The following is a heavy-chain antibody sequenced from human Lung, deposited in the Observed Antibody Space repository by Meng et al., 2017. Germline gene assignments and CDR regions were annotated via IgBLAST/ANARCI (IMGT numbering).Heavy chain of an antibody. CDR3: ARALGLTTMMTY. V-gene: IGHV1-69*01. CDR1: GGTSSSSA. D-gene: IGHD3-22*01. Sequence: QVQLVQAGAEVKKPGSSVKVSCKASGGTSSSSAISWVRQAPGQGLEWMGGIIPLFDTTHYAQNFQGRVSITADESTRTAYMELSRLRSEDTAVYYCARALGLTTMMTYWGQGTLVTVSS. CDR2: IIPLFDTT. J-gene: IGHJ4*02.